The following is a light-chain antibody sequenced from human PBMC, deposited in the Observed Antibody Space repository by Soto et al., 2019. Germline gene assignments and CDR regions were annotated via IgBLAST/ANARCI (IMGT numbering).Light chain of an antibody. V-gene: IGLV2-8*01. CDR3: SSYAGSNWYV. Sequence: QSALTQPPSASGSPGQSVTISCTGTNIDVGGYNYVSWYQQYPGKAPRLIIYEVSERPSGVPDRFSGSKSGNTASLTVSGLQTADEADYYCSSYAGSNWYVFGTGTRSPS. CDR2: EVS. CDR1: NIDVGGYNY. J-gene: IGLJ1*01.